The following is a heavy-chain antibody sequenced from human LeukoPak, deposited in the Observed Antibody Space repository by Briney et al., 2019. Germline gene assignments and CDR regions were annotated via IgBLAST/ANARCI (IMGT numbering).Heavy chain of an antibody. CDR1: GGSFSGDY. J-gene: IGHJ4*02. CDR3: AREFAGGSHYYGSGSYYNVIDY. Sequence: SETLSLTCTVYGGSFSGDYWRWSWIRQPPGKGLEWIGEINHSGSTYYNPSLKSRVTISVDTSKNQFSLKLSSVTAADTTVYYCAREFAGGSHYYGSGSYYNVIDYWGQGTLVTVSS. D-gene: IGHD3-10*01. V-gene: IGHV4-34*09. CDR2: INHSGST.